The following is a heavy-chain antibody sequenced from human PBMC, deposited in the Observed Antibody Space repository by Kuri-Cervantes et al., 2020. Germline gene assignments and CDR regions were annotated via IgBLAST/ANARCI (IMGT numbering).Heavy chain of an antibody. CDR2: ISSSSSTI. V-gene: IGHV3-48*02. Sequence: GGSLRLSCAASGFTFSSYSMNWVRQAPGKGLEWVSYISSSSSTIYYADSVKGRFTISRDNAKNSLYLQMNSLRDEGTAVYYCARDSIEDYYDYVWGSYRYSELDYWGQGTLVTVSS. CDR1: GFTFSSYS. J-gene: IGHJ4*02. D-gene: IGHD3-16*02. CDR3: ARDSIEDYYDYVWGSYRYSELDY.